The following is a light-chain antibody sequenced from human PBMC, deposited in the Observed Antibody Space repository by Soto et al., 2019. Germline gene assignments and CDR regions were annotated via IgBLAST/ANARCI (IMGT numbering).Light chain of an antibody. CDR3: QQYGSSHT. CDR2: GAS. CDR1: QNINNDY. Sequence: EIVLTQSPGTLSLSPGERATLSCGASQNINNDYFAWYQQKPGQAPRLLIFGASTRATGIPDRLSGSGAGAYFNLTISRLEPADFGVYYCQQYGSSHTFGQGTKVDIK. J-gene: IGKJ1*01. V-gene: IGKV3-20*01.